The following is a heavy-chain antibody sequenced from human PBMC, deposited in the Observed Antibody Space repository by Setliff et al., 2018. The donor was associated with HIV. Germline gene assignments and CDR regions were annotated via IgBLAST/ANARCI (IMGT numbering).Heavy chain of an antibody. CDR2: IIPIFGTA. J-gene: IGHJ6*03. Sequence: SVKVSCKASGGTFSGYAICWVRQAPGQGLELMGGIIPIFGTANYAQKFQGRVTITADESTSTAYMELSSLRSEDTAVYYCARGEKRFLEWLPLDYYYYYYMDVWGKGITVTVSS. V-gene: IGHV1-69*13. D-gene: IGHD3-3*01. CDR1: GGTFSGYA. CDR3: ARGEKRFLEWLPLDYYYYYYMDV.